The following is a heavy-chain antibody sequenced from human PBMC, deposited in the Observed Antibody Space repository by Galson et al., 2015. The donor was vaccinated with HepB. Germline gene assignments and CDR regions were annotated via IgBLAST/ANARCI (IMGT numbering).Heavy chain of an antibody. CDR3: AKAKLAVAGGAFDY. J-gene: IGHJ4*02. CDR2: ISWNSGSI. CDR1: GFTFDDYA. Sequence: SLRLSCAASGFTFDDYAMHWVRQAPGKGLEWVSGISWNSGSIGYADSVKGRFTISRDNAKNSLYLQMNSLRAEDTALYYCAKAKLAVAGGAFDYWGQGTLVTVSS. D-gene: IGHD6-19*01. V-gene: IGHV3-9*01.